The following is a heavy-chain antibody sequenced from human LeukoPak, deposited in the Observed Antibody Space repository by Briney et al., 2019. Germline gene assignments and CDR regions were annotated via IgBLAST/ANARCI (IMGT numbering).Heavy chain of an antibody. CDR1: GFTFSSYW. CDR2: INSDGSST. J-gene: IGHJ4*02. D-gene: IGHD1-26*01. CDR3: VTEVSGSFPT. Sequence: GGSLTLSCAASGFTFSSYWMHWVRPAPGKELVWVSRINSDGSSTSYADSVRGRFSISRDNANNTLYLQMNSLKNEDTAVYYCVTEVSGSFPTWGQGTLVTVSS. V-gene: IGHV3-74*01.